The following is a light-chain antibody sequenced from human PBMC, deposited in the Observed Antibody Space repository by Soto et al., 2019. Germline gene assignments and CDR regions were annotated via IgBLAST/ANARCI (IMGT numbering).Light chain of an antibody. J-gene: IGKJ4*01. Sequence: DIVMTQSPDSLAVSLGERATIICRSSQTVLYSSNNKNYLAWYQQKPGQPPKLLIYWSSTRESGVPDRFSGSRSGTDFTLTISSLQAEDVAVYYCQQYYSTPLAFGGGTKVEIK. CDR1: QTVLYSSNNKNY. V-gene: IGKV4-1*01. CDR3: QQYYSTPLA. CDR2: WSS.